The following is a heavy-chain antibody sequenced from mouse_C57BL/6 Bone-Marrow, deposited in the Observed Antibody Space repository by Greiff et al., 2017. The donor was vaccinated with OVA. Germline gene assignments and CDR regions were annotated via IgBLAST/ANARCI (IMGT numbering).Heavy chain of an antibody. CDR1: GYTFTNYW. J-gene: IGHJ2*01. CDR2: IYPGGGYT. V-gene: IGHV1-63*01. Sequence: QVQLKESGAELVRPGTSVKMSCKASGYTFTNYWIGWAKQRPGHGLEWIGDIYPGGGYTNYNEKFKGKATLTADKSSSTAYMQLSSLTSADSAIDYCARNGYYFDYWGQGTTLTVSS. D-gene: IGHD2-2*01. CDR3: ARNGYYFDY.